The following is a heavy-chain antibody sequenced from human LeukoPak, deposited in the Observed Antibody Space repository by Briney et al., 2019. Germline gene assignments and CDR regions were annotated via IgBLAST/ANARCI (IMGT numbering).Heavy chain of an antibody. CDR1: GSPFSNYW. D-gene: IGHD3-10*01. Sequence: GASLHISCETSGSPFSNYWIGWGRPLPGAGLEWVGAIYTDDSDNRYGPSFQGQVAISADNSVRTAYLQWSNLKASDTAMYYCARQRGPSGTINCFDPWGQGTLVTVSS. CDR2: IYTDDSDN. J-gene: IGHJ5*02. CDR3: ARQRGPSGTINCFDP. V-gene: IGHV5-51*01.